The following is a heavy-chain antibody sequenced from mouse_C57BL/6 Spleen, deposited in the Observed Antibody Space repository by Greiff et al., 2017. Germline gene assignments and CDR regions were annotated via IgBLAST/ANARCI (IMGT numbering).Heavy chain of an antibody. Sequence: VQLQQSVPCLVLSSQSLSITSPLSAFSSTSSGAHLVLQSPGKGLEWLGVIWSGGSTDYNAAFISRLSISKDNSKSQVFFKMNSLQADDTAIYYCDRYGDYGSPWYFH. CDR1: AFSSTSSG. V-gene: IGHV2-2*01. CDR3: DRYGDYGSPWYFH. CDR2: IWSGGST. J-gene: IGHJ1*01. D-gene: IGHD2-13*01.